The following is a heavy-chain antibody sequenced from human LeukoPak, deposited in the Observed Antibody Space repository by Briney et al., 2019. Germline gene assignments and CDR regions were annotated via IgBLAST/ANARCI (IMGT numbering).Heavy chain of an antibody. V-gene: IGHV4-34*01. CDR3: ARGRYLTTRGGAAAGFLDY. CDR2: INHAGST. CDR1: GGSLSGYY. J-gene: IGHJ4*02. D-gene: IGHD6-13*01. Sequence: PSETLSLTCAASGGSLSGYYWNWIRQTPAKGLEWIGEINHAGSTNYNPSLKSRATISVDTSQNQFSLSLRSVTAADTAVYYCARGRYLTTRGGAAAGFLDYWGQGSLVTVSS.